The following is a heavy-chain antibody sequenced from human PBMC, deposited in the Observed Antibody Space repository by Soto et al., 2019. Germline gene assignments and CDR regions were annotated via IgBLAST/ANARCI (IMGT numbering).Heavy chain of an antibody. CDR2: ISSSGSTI. CDR1: GGKCIAQD. D-gene: IGHD1-20*01. CDR3: ARAISYNWNDVGVY. Sequence: ACGALRVRSGAVGGKCIAQDRSRIRQAPGKGLEWVSYISSSGSTIYYADSVKGRFTISRDNAKNSLYLQMNSLRAEDTAVYYCARAISYNWNDVGVYWGQGTLVTVSS. V-gene: IGHV3-11*01. J-gene: IGHJ4*02.